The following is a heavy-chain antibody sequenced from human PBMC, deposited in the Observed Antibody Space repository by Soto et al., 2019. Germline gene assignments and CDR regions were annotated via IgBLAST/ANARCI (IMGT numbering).Heavy chain of an antibody. D-gene: IGHD2-8*01. V-gene: IGHV3-30*18. CDR2: ISYDGSTK. J-gene: IGHJ6*02. CDR3: AQVPVAYGTNPCDYYNMDF. Sequence: QVQLVESGGGVVQPGKSLRLSCAASGFTFSSYALHWVLQAPGKGLEWVALISYDGSTKYYPDSVKGRLTISRDNSKNTVYLQMISLRGEDTAVYYCAQVPVAYGTNPCDYYNMDFWGQGTTVTVSS. CDR1: GFTFSSYA.